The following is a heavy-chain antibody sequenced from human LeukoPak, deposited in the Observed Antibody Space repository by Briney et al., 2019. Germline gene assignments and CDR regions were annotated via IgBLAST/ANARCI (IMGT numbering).Heavy chain of an antibody. CDR3: ARDLGIKDAEPLYFQH. J-gene: IGHJ1*01. CDR1: GYSINSGYY. CDR2: IYHSGST. V-gene: IGHV4-38-2*02. D-gene: IGHD3-16*01. Sequence: PSETLSLTCTVSGYSINSGYYWGWIRQPPGKGLEWIGSIYHSGSTYYNPSLKSRVTISVDTSKNQFSLKLSSVTAADTAVYYCARDLGIKDAEPLYFQHWGQGTLVTVSS.